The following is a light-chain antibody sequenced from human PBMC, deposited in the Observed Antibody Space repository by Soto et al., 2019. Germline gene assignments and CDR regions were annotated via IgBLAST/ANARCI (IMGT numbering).Light chain of an antibody. CDR3: QQLNTYPVT. J-gene: IGKJ4*01. Sequence: IGMTQSPATLSVSQGERATLSCRASQSVSSNLAWYQQKPGQAPRLLIYGVSTRATGIPARFSGSGSGTDFTLTISRLEPEDFATYYCQQLNTYPVTFGGGTKVDI. CDR2: GVS. V-gene: IGKV3-15*01. CDR1: QSVSSN.